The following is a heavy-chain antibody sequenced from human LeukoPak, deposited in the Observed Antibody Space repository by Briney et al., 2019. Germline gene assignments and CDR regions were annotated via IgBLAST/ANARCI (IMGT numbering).Heavy chain of an antibody. CDR1: GFTFSSYG. CDR2: ISYDGSNK. V-gene: IGHV3-30*18. CDR3: AKVESVGEIRDAFNI. J-gene: IGHJ3*02. D-gene: IGHD1-26*01. Sequence: GGSLRLSCAASGFTFSSYGMHWVRQAPGKGLEWVAVISYDGSNKYYADSVKGGFTISRDNSKNTLFLQMNSPRAEDAAVYYCAKVESVGEIRDAFNIWGQGTMVTVSS.